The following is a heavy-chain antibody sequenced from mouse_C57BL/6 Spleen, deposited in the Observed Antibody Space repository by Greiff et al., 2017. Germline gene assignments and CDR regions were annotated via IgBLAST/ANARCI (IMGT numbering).Heavy chain of an antibody. CDR3: ARGYSSGYVDAMDY. CDR1: GYAFTNYL. D-gene: IGHD3-2*02. V-gene: IGHV1-54*01. CDR2: INPGSGGT. Sequence: VQLQQSGAELVRPGTSVKVSCKASGYAFTNYLIEWVKQRPGQGLEWIGVINPGSGGTNYNEKFKGKATLTADKSSSTAYMQLSSLTSEDSAVYFCARGYSSGYVDAMDYWGQGTSVTVSS. J-gene: IGHJ4*01.